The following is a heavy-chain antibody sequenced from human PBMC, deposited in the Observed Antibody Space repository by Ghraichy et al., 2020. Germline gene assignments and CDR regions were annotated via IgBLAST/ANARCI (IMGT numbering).Heavy chain of an antibody. J-gene: IGHJ4*02. CDR3: ARSVSGNGVVVVAATPYFDY. D-gene: IGHD2-15*01. CDR1: GGSISSYY. CDR2: IYYSGST. V-gene: IGHV4-59*01. Sequence: SATLSLTCTVSGGSISSYYWSWIRQPPGKGLEWIGYIYYSGSTNYNPSLKSRVTISVDTSKNQFSLKLSSVTAADTAVYYCARSVSGNGVVVVAATPYFDYWGQGTLVTVSS.